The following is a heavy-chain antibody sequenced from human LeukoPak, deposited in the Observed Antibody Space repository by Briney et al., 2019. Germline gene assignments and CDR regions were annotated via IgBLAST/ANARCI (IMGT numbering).Heavy chain of an antibody. CDR3: ARYCSITNCYSFDY. J-gene: IGHJ4*02. Sequence: PGGSLRLSCAASGFTFSSYWMSWVRQAPGKGLEWVANIKLDGSEIYYVDSVKGRFTISRDNAKNSVFLHMNSLRAEDTAVHYCARYCSITNCYSFDYWGQGTLVTVSS. CDR1: GFTFSSYW. V-gene: IGHV3-7*01. CDR2: IKLDGSEI. D-gene: IGHD2-2*01.